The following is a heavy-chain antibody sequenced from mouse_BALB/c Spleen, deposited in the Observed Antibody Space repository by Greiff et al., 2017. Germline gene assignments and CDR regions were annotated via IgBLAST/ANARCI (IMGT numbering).Heavy chain of an antibody. V-gene: IGHV3-8*02. D-gene: IGHD2-14*01. CDR3: ARWEGGYDGYFDV. J-gene: IGHJ1*01. Sequence: EVQLVESGPSLVKPSQTLSLTCSVTGDSITSGYWNWIRKFPGNKLEYMGYISYSGSTYYNPSLKSRISITRDTSKNQYYLQLNSVTTEDTATYYCARWEGGYDGYFDVWGAGTTVTVSS. CDR1: GDSITSGY. CDR2: ISYSGST.